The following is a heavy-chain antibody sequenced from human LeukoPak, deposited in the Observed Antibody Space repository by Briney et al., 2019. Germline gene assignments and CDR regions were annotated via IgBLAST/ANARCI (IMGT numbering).Heavy chain of an antibody. J-gene: IGHJ4*02. CDR3: TTLSYDVHY. CDR2: IKRNPDGGTA. V-gene: IGHV3-15*05. D-gene: IGHD3-3*01. CDR1: GVIFNNAW. Sequence: PGGSLRLSRCASGVIFNNAWMTWVRQAPGKGLEWVGRIKRNPDGGTADYAAPVKGRFTIARDDSRNTLYLQLSSLKTDDTAFYYCTTLSYDVHYWGQGTLVTVSS.